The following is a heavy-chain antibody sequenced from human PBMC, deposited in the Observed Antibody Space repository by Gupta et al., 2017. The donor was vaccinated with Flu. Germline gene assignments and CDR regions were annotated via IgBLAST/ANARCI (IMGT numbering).Heavy chain of an antibody. CDR3: ARGDIVGATGLYYFDY. Sequence: PPGKGLEWIGEIYHSGSTNYNPSLKSRVTISVDKSKNQFSLKLSSVTAADTAVYYCARGDIVGATGLYYFDYWGQGTLVTVSS. D-gene: IGHD1-26*01. CDR2: IYHSGST. J-gene: IGHJ4*02. V-gene: IGHV4-4*02.